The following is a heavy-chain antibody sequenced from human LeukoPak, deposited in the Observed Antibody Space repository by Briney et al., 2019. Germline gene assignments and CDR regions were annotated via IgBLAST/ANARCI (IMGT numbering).Heavy chain of an antibody. V-gene: IGHV4-38-2*02. Sequence: SETLSLTCTVSGYSISSGYYWGWIRQPPGKGLEWIGSIYHSGRTYYNPSLKSRVTISLDTSKNQISLKLSSVTAADTAVYYCARHGVVPATYFDYWGQGTLVAVSS. CDR1: GYSISSGYY. J-gene: IGHJ4*02. D-gene: IGHD2-2*01. CDR3: ARHGVVPATYFDY. CDR2: IYHSGRT.